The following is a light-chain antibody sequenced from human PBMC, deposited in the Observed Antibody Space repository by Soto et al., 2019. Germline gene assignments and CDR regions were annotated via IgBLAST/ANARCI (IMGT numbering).Light chain of an antibody. CDR2: AS. CDR1: QDIRDY. CDR3: LHYHSYPRT. V-gene: IGKV1-17*03. Sequence: DIQMTQSPSTLPASVGDRVTITCRASQDIRDYLAWFQHKPGNVPKRLIYASTLQSGVPSRFSGSGSGTEFTLTITGLQPEDFATYYCLHYHSYPRTFGRGTKVDIK. J-gene: IGKJ1*01.